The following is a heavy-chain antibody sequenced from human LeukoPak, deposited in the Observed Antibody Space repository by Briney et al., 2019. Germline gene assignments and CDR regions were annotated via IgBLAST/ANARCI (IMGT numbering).Heavy chain of an antibody. V-gene: IGHV3-30*18. Sequence: PGGSLRLSCAASGFTFSSYGMHWVCQAPGKGLEWVAVISYDGSNKYYADSVKGRFTISRDNSKNTLYLQMNSLRAEDTAVYYCAKDFVYDSSGYYYYYGMDVWGQGTTVTVSS. CDR2: ISYDGSNK. CDR1: GFTFSSYG. D-gene: IGHD3-22*01. J-gene: IGHJ6*02. CDR3: AKDFVYDSSGYYYYYGMDV.